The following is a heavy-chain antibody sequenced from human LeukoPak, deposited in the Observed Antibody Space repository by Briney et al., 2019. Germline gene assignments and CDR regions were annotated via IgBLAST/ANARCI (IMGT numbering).Heavy chain of an antibody. V-gene: IGHV1-2*02. CDR1: GYTFTGYY. D-gene: IGHD3-9*01. Sequence: ASVTVSFKASGYTFTGYYMHWVRQAPGQGLEWMGWINPNSGGTNYAQKFQGRVTMTRDTSISTAYMELSRLRSDDTAVYYCAREAENYDILTSYYTQEGFDYWGQGTLVTVSS. CDR3: AREAENYDILTSYYTQEGFDY. J-gene: IGHJ4*02. CDR2: INPNSGGT.